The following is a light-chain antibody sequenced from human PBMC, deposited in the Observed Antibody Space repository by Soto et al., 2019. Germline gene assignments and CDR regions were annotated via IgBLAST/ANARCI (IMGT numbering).Light chain of an antibody. CDR2: GAS. CDR1: QSVSSSY. CDR3: QQYGNSPPWT. J-gene: IGKJ1*01. Sequence: EIVLTQSPGTLPLSPGERATLSCRASQSVSSSYLAWYQQKPGQAPRLLIYGASSRATGIPDRFSGSGSGTDFTLTISRLEPEDFAVYYCQQYGNSPPWTFGQGTKV. V-gene: IGKV3-20*01.